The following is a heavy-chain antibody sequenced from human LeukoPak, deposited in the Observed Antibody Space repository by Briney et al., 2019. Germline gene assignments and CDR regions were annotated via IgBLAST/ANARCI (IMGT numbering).Heavy chain of an antibody. Sequence: SETLSLTCSVSGGSISSHFWSWIRQPPGKGLEWIGYIYYSGSTNYNPSLKSRVTISVATSKNQFSLKLSSVTAADTAVYYCARAYDSTAYYFDYWGQGTLVSVSS. J-gene: IGHJ4*02. CDR2: IYYSGST. CDR1: GGSISSHF. V-gene: IGHV4-59*11. CDR3: ARAYDSTAYYFDY. D-gene: IGHD3-22*01.